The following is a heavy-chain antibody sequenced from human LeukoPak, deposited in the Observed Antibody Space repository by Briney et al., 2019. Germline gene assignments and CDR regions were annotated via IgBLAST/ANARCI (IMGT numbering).Heavy chain of an antibody. CDR3: ARGYCSGGSCYSERNNWFDP. CDR2: IYYSGST. V-gene: IGHV4-39*07. J-gene: IGHJ5*02. CDR1: GGSISSSSYY. D-gene: IGHD2-15*01. Sequence: SETLSLTCTVSGGSISSSSYYWSWIRQPPGKGLEWIGSIYYSGSTYYNPSLKSRVTISVDTSKNQFSLKLSSVTAADTAVYYCARGYCSGGSCYSERNNWFDPWGQGTLVTVSS.